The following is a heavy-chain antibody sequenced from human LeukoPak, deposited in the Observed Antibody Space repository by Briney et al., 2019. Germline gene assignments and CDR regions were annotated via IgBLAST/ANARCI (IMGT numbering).Heavy chain of an antibody. J-gene: IGHJ6*02. CDR2: ISYDGSNK. D-gene: IGHD6-13*01. CDR1: GFTFSSYA. CDR3: ARVIDSSSWQIIYYYYYGMDV. V-gene: IGHV3-30-3*01. Sequence: GGSLRLSCAASGFTFSSYAMHWVRQAPGKGLEWVAVISYDGSNKYHADSVKGRFTISRDNSKNTLYLQMNSLRAEDTAVYYCARVIDSSSWQIIYYYYYGMDVWGQGTTVTVSS.